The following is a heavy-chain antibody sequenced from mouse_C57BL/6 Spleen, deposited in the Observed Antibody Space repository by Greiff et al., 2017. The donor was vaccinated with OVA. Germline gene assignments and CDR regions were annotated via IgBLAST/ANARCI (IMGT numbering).Heavy chain of an antibody. CDR2: ISGGGGNT. CDR3: ARHEAAQATAWFAY. CDR1: GFTFSSYT. V-gene: IGHV5-9*01. J-gene: IGHJ3*01. Sequence: DVQLVESGGGLVKPGGSLKLSCAASGFTFSSYTMSWVRQTPEKRLEWVATISGGGGNTYYPDSVKGRFTISRDNAKNTLYLQMSSLRSEDTALYYCARHEAAQATAWFAYWGQGTLVTVSA. D-gene: IGHD3-2*02.